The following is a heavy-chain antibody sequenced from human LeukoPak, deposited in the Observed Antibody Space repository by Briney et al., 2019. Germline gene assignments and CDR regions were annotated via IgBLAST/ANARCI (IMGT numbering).Heavy chain of an antibody. CDR3: AKEFSGDYDILTGYYGKVYYFDY. J-gene: IGHJ4*02. V-gene: IGHV3-11*01. D-gene: IGHD3-9*01. Sequence: PGGSLRLSCAASGFTFSDYYMSWIRQAPGKGLEWVSDISSTGTNIYYADSVKGRFTVSRDNAKKSLYLQMNSLRAEDTAVYYCAKEFSGDYDILTGYYGKVYYFDYWGQGTLVTVSS. CDR2: ISSTGTNI. CDR1: GFTFSDYY.